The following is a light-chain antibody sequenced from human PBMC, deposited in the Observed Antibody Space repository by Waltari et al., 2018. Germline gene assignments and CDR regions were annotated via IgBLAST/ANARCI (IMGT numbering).Light chain of an antibody. CDR2: TNN. V-gene: IGLV1-44*01. CDR3: AAWDDSLNAVG. CDR1: SSNIGSNT. J-gene: IGLJ3*02. Sequence: QSVLTQPPSASGPPGPRVTISCSGRSSNIGSNTVNWYQQLPGTAPKLLIYTNNQRPSGVPDRFSGSKSGTSASLAISGLQSEDEADYYCAAWDDSLNAVGFGGGTKLTVL.